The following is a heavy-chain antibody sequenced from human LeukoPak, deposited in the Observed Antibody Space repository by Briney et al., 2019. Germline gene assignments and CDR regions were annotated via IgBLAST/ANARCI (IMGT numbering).Heavy chain of an antibody. Sequence: GGSLRLSCEASGFTFSSYAMSWVRQAPGKGLEWVSVIYSGGSTYYADSVKGRFTISRDNSKNTLYLQMNSLRAEDTAVYYCARDNGVLNAFDIWGQGTMVTVSS. D-gene: IGHD2-8*01. CDR3: ARDNGVLNAFDI. J-gene: IGHJ3*02. V-gene: IGHV3-66*01. CDR2: IYSGGST. CDR1: GFTFSSYA.